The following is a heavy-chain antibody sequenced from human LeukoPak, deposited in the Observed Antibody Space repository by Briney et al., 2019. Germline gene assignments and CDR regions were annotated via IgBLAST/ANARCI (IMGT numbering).Heavy chain of an antibody. CDR3: GRVEGITIFGVVSVYYYYYTDV. D-gene: IGHD3-3*01. V-gene: IGHV1-18*01. CDR2: ISAYNGNT. CDR1: GYTFTSYG. J-gene: IGHJ6*03. Sequence: ASVKVSCKASGYTFTSYGISWVRQAPGQGLEWMGWISAYNGNTNYAQKLQGRVTMTTDTSTSTAYMELRSLRSDDTAVYYCGRVEGITIFGVVSVYYYYYTDVWGKGTTVTVSS.